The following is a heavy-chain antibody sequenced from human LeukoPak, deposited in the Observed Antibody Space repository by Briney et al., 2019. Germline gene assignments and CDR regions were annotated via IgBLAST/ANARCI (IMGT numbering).Heavy chain of an antibody. D-gene: IGHD3-3*01. CDR1: GGSISSYY. V-gene: IGHV4-59*01. Sequence: SETLSLTCTVSGGSISSYYWSWIRQPPGKGLEWIGYIYYSESTNYNPSLKSRVTISVDTSKNQFSLKLSSVTAADTAVYYCARVGYYDFWSGYSAYYYYYMDVWGKGTTVTVSS. CDR3: ARVGYYDFWSGYSAYYYYYMDV. CDR2: IYYSEST. J-gene: IGHJ6*03.